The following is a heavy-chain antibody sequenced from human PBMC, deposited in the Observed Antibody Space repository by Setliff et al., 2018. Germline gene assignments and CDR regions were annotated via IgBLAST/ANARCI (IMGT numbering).Heavy chain of an antibody. CDR2: ISDTAIGI. D-gene: IGHD3-3*01. Sequence: GGSLRLSCVASGFNFNSYVMHWVRQAPGKGLEWVSTISDTAIGIYYADSVRGRFTISRDNSKKTLHLQMNSLRAEDTAIYFCAGQGPIFGSGLIPGFDQWGQGTMVTVSS. J-gene: IGHJ4*02. CDR3: AGQGPIFGSGLIPGFDQ. V-gene: IGHV3-23*01. CDR1: GFNFNSYV.